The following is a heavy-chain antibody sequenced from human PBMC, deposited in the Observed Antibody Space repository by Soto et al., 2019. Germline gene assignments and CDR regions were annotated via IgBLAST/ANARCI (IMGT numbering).Heavy chain of an antibody. V-gene: IGHV3-7*01. D-gene: IGHD5-18*01. J-gene: IGHJ3*02. CDR1: GFTFSRYW. CDR2: IKQDGTEK. Sequence: GGSLRLSCAASGFTFSRYWMNWVHQAPGKGLEWVANIKQDGTEKNYVDSVKGRFTISRDNARNSLYLQMDSLRAEDTAVYFCARGDTPMITGMDSFDIWGQGTMVTVSS. CDR3: ARGDTPMITGMDSFDI.